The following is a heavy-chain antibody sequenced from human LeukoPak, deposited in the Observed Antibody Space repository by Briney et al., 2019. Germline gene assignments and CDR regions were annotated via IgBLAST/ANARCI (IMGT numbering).Heavy chain of an antibody. Sequence: SVTVSYKASRYTLSNYDINWIRQATGQGLDWMGWVSPKTGDTGYTQKFRGRVTMTWNTSINTDYMELSGLHSDDTTQYYLARGRTHAEWGKGTQVTVSS. V-gene: IGHV1-8*01. CDR3: ARGRTHAE. CDR1: RYTLSNYD. D-gene: IGHD2-2*01. J-gene: IGHJ4*03. CDR2: VSPKTGDT.